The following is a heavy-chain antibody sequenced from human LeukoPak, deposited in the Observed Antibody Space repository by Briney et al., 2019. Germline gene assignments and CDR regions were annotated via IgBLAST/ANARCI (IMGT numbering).Heavy chain of an antibody. CDR2: IYYSGST. CDR3: ARSSIVVVPAAIAPFDY. J-gene: IGHJ4*02. D-gene: IGHD2-2*02. CDR1: GGSISSYY. Sequence: SETLSLTCTVSGGSISSYYWSWIRQPPGKGLEWIGHIYYSGSTNYNPSLKSRVTISVDTSKNQFSLKLSSVTAADTAVYYCARSSIVVVPAAIAPFDYWGQGTLVTVSS. V-gene: IGHV4-59*08.